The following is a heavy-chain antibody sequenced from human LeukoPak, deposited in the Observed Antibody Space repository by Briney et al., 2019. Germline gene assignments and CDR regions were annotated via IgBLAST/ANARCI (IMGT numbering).Heavy chain of an antibody. Sequence: PGGSLRLSCAASGFTFSSYAMSWVRQAPGKGLEWVSAISGSGGSTYYADSVKGRFTISRDNSKNTLYLQMNSLRAEDTAVYYCAREVDMSGYHVGYFDDWGGRSPVTVSA. CDR3: AREVDMSGYHVGYFDD. J-gene: IGHJ4*02. CDR2: ISGSGGST. V-gene: IGHV3-23*01. D-gene: IGHD3-3*01. CDR1: GFTFSSYA.